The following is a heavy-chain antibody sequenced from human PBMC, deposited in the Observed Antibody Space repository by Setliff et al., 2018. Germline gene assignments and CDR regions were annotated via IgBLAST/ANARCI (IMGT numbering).Heavy chain of an antibody. Sequence: PSETLSLTCSVYGESFSNNYWSWIRQTPGKGLEWIGYIYHSGITKYNSSLKSRVTISIDTSKNQFSLNLSSVTAADTAVYYCGGSDSGNNLLTYYAMGVWGQGTTVTVSS. CDR2: IYHSGIT. CDR3: GGSDSGNNLLTYYAMGV. V-gene: IGHV4-59*01. CDR1: GESFSNNY. J-gene: IGHJ6*02. D-gene: IGHD1-26*01.